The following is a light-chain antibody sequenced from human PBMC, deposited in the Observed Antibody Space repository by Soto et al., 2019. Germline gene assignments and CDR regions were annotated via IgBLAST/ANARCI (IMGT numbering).Light chain of an antibody. Sequence: EIVLTQSPATLSSFPGDRVTLSCRASQSVSSFLAWYQQKPGQPPRLLIYDVSNRAAGIPARFSGSGSGTDFTLTISSLEPEDFAVYYCQQRTDWPPVYTFGQGTKLEIK. V-gene: IGKV3-11*01. CDR3: QQRTDWPPVYT. CDR2: DVS. J-gene: IGKJ2*01. CDR1: QSVSSF.